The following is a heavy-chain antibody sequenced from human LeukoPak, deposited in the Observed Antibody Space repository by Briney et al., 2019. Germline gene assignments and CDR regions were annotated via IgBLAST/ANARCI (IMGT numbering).Heavy chain of an antibody. Sequence: ASVKVSCKTSGFTFTKHGISWVRQAPGQGLEWMGWISAYNGDTCYAQRFQGRLTMTTDTSTSTAYMDLWSLRSDDTAVYYCARDWEYSGYDRGGWFDPWGQGTLVTVSS. CDR3: ARDWEYSGYDRGGWFDP. D-gene: IGHD5-12*01. CDR1: GFTFTKHG. J-gene: IGHJ5*02. CDR2: ISAYNGDT. V-gene: IGHV1-18*01.